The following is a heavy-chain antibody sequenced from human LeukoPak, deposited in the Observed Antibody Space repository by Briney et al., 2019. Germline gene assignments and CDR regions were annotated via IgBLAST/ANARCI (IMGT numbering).Heavy chain of an antibody. Sequence: PSETLSLTCTVSGGSISSYYWSWIRQPAAQRLKYIGRLYTSGSTNYNPSLKSRVTMSVDTSKNQFSLRLSSVTAADTAVYYCARGSTLFSGGSCSPYIDYWGQGTLVTVSS. V-gene: IGHV4-4*07. CDR2: LYTSGST. CDR3: ARGSTLFSGGSCSPYIDY. J-gene: IGHJ4*02. D-gene: IGHD2-15*01. CDR1: GGSISSYY.